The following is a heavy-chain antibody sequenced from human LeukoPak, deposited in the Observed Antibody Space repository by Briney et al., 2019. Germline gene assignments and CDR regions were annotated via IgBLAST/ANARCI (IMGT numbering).Heavy chain of an antibody. D-gene: IGHD6-13*01. CDR3: VKDQRVGLSSWFVPYLYFDC. CDR1: GFTFTSYA. J-gene: IGHJ4*02. V-gene: IGHV3-64D*06. CDR2: ISINGEYT. Sequence: GGSLRLSCSASGFTFTSYAMHWVRQAPGKGLEHVSAISINGEYTYNADSVKGRFTISRDNSKNTLYLQMSSLKPEDTAVYYCVKDQRVGLSSWFVPYLYFDCWGQGALVTVSS.